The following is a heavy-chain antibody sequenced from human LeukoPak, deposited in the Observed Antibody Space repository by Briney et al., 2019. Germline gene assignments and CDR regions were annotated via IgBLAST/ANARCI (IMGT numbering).Heavy chain of an antibody. Sequence: PSQTLSLTCTVSGGSIRGSSDYWAWIRQSPGKGLEWIGSVYYSGSTYYNPSLKSRVSISVDTSKNQFHVRLTSVTAADTAVYYCARNESVLGTTGLNDFFDDWGQGTLVTVSS. CDR1: GGSIRGSSDY. D-gene: IGHD1-26*01. V-gene: IGHV4-39*01. CDR2: VYYSGST. J-gene: IGHJ4*02. CDR3: ARNESVLGTTGLNDFFDD.